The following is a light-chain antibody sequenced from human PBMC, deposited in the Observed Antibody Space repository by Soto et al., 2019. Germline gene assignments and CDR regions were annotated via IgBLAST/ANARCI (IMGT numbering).Light chain of an antibody. CDR1: QSISSW. J-gene: IGKJ1*01. CDR2: DAS. V-gene: IGKV1-5*01. CDR3: QQYNSIRRT. Sequence: IQMTQSASTLSASVGDRVTITCRASQSISSWLAWYQQKPGKAPKLLIYDASSLESGVPSRFSGSGSGTEFTLTISSLQPDDFATYYCQQYNSIRRTFGQGAKVDIK.